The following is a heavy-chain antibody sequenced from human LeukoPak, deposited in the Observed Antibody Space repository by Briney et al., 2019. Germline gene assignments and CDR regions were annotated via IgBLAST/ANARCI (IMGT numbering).Heavy chain of an antibody. J-gene: IGHJ4*02. CDR3: ARGDSGGFSQFDC. Sequence: PSGTLSLTCTVSGGSISSYYWSWIRQPPGKGLEWIGYVYYSGSTNYNPSLKSRVTISVDTSKNQFSLKLTSVTAADTAVYYCARGDSGGFSQFDCWGQGTLVTVSS. D-gene: IGHD1-26*01. CDR1: GGSISSYY. CDR2: VYYSGST. V-gene: IGHV4-59*01.